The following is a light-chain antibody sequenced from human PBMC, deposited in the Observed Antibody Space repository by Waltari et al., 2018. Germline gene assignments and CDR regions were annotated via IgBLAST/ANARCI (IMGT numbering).Light chain of an antibody. Sequence: EIVLTQSPGTLSLSPGERATLYCRASRSVSRALAWYQQKPGQAPRLLIYAASTRATGVPDRVSGSGSGTDFSLTISRLDPEDFAVYYCQHYVNLPVTFGQGTKVEI. CDR1: RSVSRA. J-gene: IGKJ1*01. CDR2: AAS. V-gene: IGKV3-20*01. CDR3: QHYVNLPVT.